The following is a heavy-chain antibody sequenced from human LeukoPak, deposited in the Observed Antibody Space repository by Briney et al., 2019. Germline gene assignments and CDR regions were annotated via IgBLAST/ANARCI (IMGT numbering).Heavy chain of an antibody. CDR2: INPSGGST. CDR1: GYTFTSYY. D-gene: IGHD3-10*01. Sequence: GASVKVSCKASGYTFTSYYMHWVRQAPGQGLEWMGMINPSGGSTSYAQKFQGRVTMTRDTSTSTVYMELSSLRSEDTAVYYCARDLEGSGSYMGYYYYYYGMDVWGQGTTVTVSS. CDR3: ARDLEGSGSYMGYYYYYYGMDV. V-gene: IGHV1-46*01. J-gene: IGHJ6*02.